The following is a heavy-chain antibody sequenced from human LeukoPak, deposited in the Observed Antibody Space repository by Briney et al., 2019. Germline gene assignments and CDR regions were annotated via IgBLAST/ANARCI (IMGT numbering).Heavy chain of an antibody. V-gene: IGHV1-8*02. J-gene: IGHJ5*02. D-gene: IGHD4-17*01. Sequence: ASVKVSCKASGYTFTSYDINWVRQATGQGLEWMGWMNPNSGNTGYAQKFQGRVTMTWDTSTSTVYMELSSLRSEDTAVYYCARDEGTTVTTPRNWFDPWGQGTLVTVSS. CDR3: ARDEGTTVTTPRNWFDP. CDR1: GYTFTSYD. CDR2: MNPNSGNT.